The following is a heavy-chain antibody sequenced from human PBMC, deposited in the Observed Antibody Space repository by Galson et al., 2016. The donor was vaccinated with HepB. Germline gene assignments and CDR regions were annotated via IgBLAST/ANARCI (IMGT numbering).Heavy chain of an antibody. D-gene: IGHD1-14*01. Sequence: SVKVSCKASGYTFTSYDINWVRQATGQGLEWLGWMNPDSGATGYAQKFQGRVIMTWSTSISTAYMELSSLQSDDTAIYYCAGVNRVPNVWFDPWGQGTLVTVSS. V-gene: IGHV1-8*01. CDR2: MNPDSGAT. CDR3: AGVNRVPNVWFDP. CDR1: GYTFTSYD. J-gene: IGHJ5*02.